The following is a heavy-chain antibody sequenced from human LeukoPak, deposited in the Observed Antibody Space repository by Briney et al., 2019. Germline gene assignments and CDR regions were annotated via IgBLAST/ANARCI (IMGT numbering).Heavy chain of an antibody. CDR3: ARGDSYYDFWSGYHGNWFDP. Sequence: PSETLSLTCTVSGGSFSSSSYYWGWIRQPPEKGLEWIGSIYYSGSTYYNPSLKSRVTISVDTSKNQFSLKLSSVTAADTAVYYCARGDSYYDFWSGYHGNWFDPWGQGTLVTVSS. D-gene: IGHD3-3*01. V-gene: IGHV4-39*01. CDR2: IYYSGST. J-gene: IGHJ5*02. CDR1: GGSFSSSSYY.